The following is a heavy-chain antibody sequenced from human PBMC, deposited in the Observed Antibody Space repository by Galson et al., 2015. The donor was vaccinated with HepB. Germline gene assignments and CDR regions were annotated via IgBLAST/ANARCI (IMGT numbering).Heavy chain of an antibody. Sequence: SLRLSCAASGFTLSSYGMHWVRQAPGKGLEWVAVISYDGSNKYYADSVKGRFTISRDDSKNTLYPQMNSLRAEDTAVYYCAKGPRDRGDYWGQGTLVTVSS. V-gene: IGHV3-30*18. CDR1: GFTLSSYG. CDR3: AKGPRDRGDY. CDR2: ISYDGSNK. J-gene: IGHJ4*02.